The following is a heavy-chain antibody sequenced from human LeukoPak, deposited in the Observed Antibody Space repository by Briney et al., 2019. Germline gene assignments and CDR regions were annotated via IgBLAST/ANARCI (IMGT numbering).Heavy chain of an antibody. CDR1: GGSFSDSY. CDR3: ARRRAFDI. Sequence: SETLSLTCAVYGGSFSDSYWRWIRQSPGKGLQWIGEINHSGAANYNPSLKRRVTMSVDPSKNQFSLKLTSVTAADTAVYYCARRRAFDIWGQGTMVTVSS. V-gene: IGHV4-34*01. CDR2: INHSGAA. J-gene: IGHJ3*02.